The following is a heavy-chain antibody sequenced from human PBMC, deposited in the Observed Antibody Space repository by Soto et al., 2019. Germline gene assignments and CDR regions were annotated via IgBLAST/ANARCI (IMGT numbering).Heavy chain of an antibody. CDR1: GGTFSSYA. J-gene: IGHJ4*02. V-gene: IGHV1-69*13. Sequence: GASVKVSCKASGGTFSSYAISWVRQAPGQGLEWMGGIIPIFGTANYAQKFQGGVTITADESTSTAYMELSSLRSEDTAVYYCAREDCSGGSCYLLNYWGQGTLVTVSS. CDR2: IIPIFGTA. CDR3: AREDCSGGSCYLLNY. D-gene: IGHD2-15*01.